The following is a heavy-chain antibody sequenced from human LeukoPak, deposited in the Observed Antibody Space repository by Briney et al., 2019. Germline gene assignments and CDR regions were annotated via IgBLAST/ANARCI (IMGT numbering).Heavy chain of an antibody. CDR1: GGSISSYY. Sequence: PETGSLTCTVSGGSISSYYWSWIRQPPGKGLEWIGYIYYSGSTNYNPSLRSRVTISVDTSKNQFSLKLSSVTAAATACYYGGRPPRTYYYDSSGYQYAFDIWGQPTMV. CDR3: GRPPRTYYYDSSGYQYAFDI. D-gene: IGHD3-22*01. V-gene: IGHV4-59*01. J-gene: IGHJ3*02. CDR2: IYYSGST.